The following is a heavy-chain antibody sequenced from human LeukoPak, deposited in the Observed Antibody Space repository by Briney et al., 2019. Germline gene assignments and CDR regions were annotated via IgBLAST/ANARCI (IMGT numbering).Heavy chain of an antibody. CDR3: ARDVLLWFGELSSHDAFDI. V-gene: IGHV4-34*01. D-gene: IGHD3-10*01. CDR2: INHSGST. CDR1: GGPFSGYY. J-gene: IGHJ3*02. Sequence: SETLSLTCAVYGGPFSGYYWSWIRQPPGKGLEWIGEINHSGSTNYNPSLKSRVTISVDTSKNQFSLKLSSVTAADTAVYYCARDVLLWFGELSSHDAFDIWGQGTMATVSS.